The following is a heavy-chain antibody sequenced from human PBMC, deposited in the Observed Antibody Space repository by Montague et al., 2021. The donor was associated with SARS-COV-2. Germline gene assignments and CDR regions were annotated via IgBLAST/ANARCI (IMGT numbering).Heavy chain of an antibody. D-gene: IGHD1-1*01. V-gene: IGHV3-7*01. CDR1: GFTFSSYW. J-gene: IGHJ6*02. Sequence: SLRLSCAASGFTFSSYWMSWVRQAPGKGLEWVANIKQDGSEKYYVDSVKGRFTISRDNAKNSLYLQMNSLRAEDTAVYYCARVQRTTGTTRLGTYYYYYYGMDFWGQGTTVTVSS. CDR2: IKQDGSEK. CDR3: ARVQRTTGTTRLGTYYYYYYGMDF.